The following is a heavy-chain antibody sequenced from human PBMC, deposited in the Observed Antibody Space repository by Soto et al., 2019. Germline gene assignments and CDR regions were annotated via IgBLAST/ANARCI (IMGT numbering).Heavy chain of an antibody. CDR1: GYTFANYW. V-gene: IGHV5-51*01. CDR2: IYPGDSDT. J-gene: IGHJ4*02. CDR3: ARRDWNYVFDY. Sequence: GESLKISCQGSGYTFANYWIGWVRQMPGKGLEWMGIIYPGDSDTSYSPSFQGQVTILVDKSISTAYLQWSSLKGSDTAVYYCARRDWNYVFDYWGQGTLGTVSS. D-gene: IGHD1-7*01.